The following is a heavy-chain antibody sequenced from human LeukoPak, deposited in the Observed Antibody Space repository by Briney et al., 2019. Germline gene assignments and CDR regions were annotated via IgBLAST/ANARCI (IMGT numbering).Heavy chain of an antibody. CDR1: GFTFSNYN. J-gene: IGHJ6*03. D-gene: IGHD1-26*01. CDR2: ITRSGTYI. CDR3: ARDPYSGSYGNEYYYYMDV. Sequence: WGSLRLSCAASGFTFSNYNMNWVRQAPGKAMEWVSSITRSGTYIFYADSVKGRFTISRDNSKNSLYLQMDSLGPEDTAVYYCARDPYSGSYGNEYYYYMDVWGKGTTVTISS. V-gene: IGHV3-21*01.